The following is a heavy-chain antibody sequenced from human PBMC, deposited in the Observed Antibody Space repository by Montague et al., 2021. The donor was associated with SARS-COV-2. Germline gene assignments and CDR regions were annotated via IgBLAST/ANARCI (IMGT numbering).Heavy chain of an antibody. CDR3: AKGGERITMIVVVITLADFDY. CDR2: ITSGGGDS. J-gene: IGHJ4*02. D-gene: IGHD3-22*01. V-gene: IGHV3-23*01. CDR1: GFSFNRYA. Sequence: SMRISCAASGFSFNRYAMSWVRQAPGKGPEWVTGITSGGGDSHYADSVEGRFTISGDNSRDTLYLQMTSLRAEDTAVYYCAKGGERITMIVVVITLADFDYWGQGTLVTVSS.